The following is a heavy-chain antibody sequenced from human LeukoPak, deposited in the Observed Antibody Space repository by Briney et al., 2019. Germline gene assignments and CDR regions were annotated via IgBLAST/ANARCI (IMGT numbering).Heavy chain of an antibody. Sequence: ASAKVSCKASGYTFTDYYIHWVRQAPGQGLEWMGRINSNSGDTNYAQKFQGRVTMTRDTSINTAYMELSKLRSDDTAVYYCARLIRRIAVVDLDYWGQGTLITVSS. V-gene: IGHV1-2*06. D-gene: IGHD2-15*01. CDR2: INSNSGDT. CDR1: GYTFTDYY. CDR3: ARLIRRIAVVDLDY. J-gene: IGHJ4*02.